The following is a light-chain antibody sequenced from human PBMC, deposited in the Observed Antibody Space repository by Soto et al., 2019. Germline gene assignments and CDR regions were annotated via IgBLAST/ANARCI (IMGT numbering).Light chain of an antibody. Sequence: IQLTQSPSSLSASVGDSVTITCRASQDISIHIAWYQQKPGTAPKVLIYAASTLESGVPSRFSGSGSGTDFTLTISSLQPEDFGTYYCQQVKTFLPLTFGGGTKVGIK. J-gene: IGKJ4*01. V-gene: IGKV1-9*01. CDR2: AAS. CDR3: QQVKTFLPLT. CDR1: QDISIH.